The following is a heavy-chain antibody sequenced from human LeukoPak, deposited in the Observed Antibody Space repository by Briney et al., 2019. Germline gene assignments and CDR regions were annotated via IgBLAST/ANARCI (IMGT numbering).Heavy chain of an antibody. CDR1: GFTFSSYS. V-gene: IGHV3-21*01. D-gene: IGHD3-22*01. CDR2: ISSSSSYI. J-gene: IGHJ4*02. CDR3: ARDYYDSSNMGPDY. Sequence: PGGSLRLSCAASGFTFSSYSMNWVRQAPGKGLEWVSSISSSSSYIYYADSVKGRFTISRDNAKNSLYLQMNSRRAEDTALYYCARDYYDSSNMGPDYWGQGTLVTVSS.